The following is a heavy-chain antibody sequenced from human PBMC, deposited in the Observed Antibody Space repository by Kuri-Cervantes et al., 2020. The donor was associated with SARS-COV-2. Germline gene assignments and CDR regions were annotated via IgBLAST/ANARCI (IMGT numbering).Heavy chain of an antibody. J-gene: IGHJ4*02. D-gene: IGHD1-1*01. CDR1: RFSVNNSAVS. V-gene: IGHV2-5*01. CDR3: ANRTTGPFLKGMYDY. Sequence: SGPTLVKPTPTATLTCNFSRFSVNNSAVSVVWILQPPGKALEWLALIYWNGDQRYSPSLKTRLTITKDTSKNNVVLTITNMDPVDTATYYCANRTTGPFLKGMYDYWGQGTLVTVSS. CDR2: IYWNGDQ.